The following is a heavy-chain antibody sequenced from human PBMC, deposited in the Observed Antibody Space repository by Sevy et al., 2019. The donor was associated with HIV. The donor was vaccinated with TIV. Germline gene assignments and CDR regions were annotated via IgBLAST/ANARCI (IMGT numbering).Heavy chain of an antibody. J-gene: IGHJ4*02. Sequence: GGSLRLSCATSGFIFSNYAMHSIRQAPGKGLEWVAVIWYDGTDKYYADSVQGRFTISRDNSKNTLYLQMNSLRVEDTAVYYCARYWGRDGHSIDYWGQGTLVTVSS. CDR2: IWYDGTDK. CDR3: ARYWGRDGHSIDY. D-gene: IGHD3-16*01. V-gene: IGHV3-33*01. CDR1: GFIFSNYA.